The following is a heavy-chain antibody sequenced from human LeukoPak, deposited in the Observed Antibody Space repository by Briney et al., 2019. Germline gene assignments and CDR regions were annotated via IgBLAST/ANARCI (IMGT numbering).Heavy chain of an antibody. J-gene: IGHJ4*02. V-gene: IGHV4-31*03. CDR1: GGSISSDGFY. Sequence: SQTLSLTCTLSGGSISSDGFYWSWVRQHPGKGLEWIGYISYSGSTYYNPSLKSRVSVSLDTSKSQFSLKLTSVTAADTAVYFCARGPSYCDFWGQGTLVTVSS. CDR2: ISYSGST. CDR3: ARGPSYCDF.